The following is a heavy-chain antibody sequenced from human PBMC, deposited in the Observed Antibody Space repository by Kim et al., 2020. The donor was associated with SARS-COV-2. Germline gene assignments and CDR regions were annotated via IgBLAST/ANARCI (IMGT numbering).Heavy chain of an antibody. Sequence: SETLSLTCAVYGASFSGYYWSWIRQPPGKGLEWIGEINHSGSTNYNPSLKSRVTISVDTSKNQFSLKLSSVTAADTAVYYCARGLTWIRNGFDPWGQGTL. CDR2: INHSGST. J-gene: IGHJ5*02. D-gene: IGHD5-18*01. V-gene: IGHV4-34*01. CDR3: ARGLTWIRNGFDP. CDR1: GASFSGYY.